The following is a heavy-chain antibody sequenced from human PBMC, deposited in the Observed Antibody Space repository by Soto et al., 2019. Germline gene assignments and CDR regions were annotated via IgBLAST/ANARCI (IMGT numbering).Heavy chain of an antibody. CDR3: ARDAGISAAAPYWYFDL. V-gene: IGHV3-7*04. CDR1: GLTFSNYW. CDR2: IKQDGSEK. D-gene: IGHD6-13*01. Sequence: GGSLRLSCADSGLTFSNYWMSWVRQAPGKGLEWVANIKQDGSEKYYVDSVKGRFTISRDNTKNSLYLQMNSLRAEDTAVYYCARDAGISAAAPYWYFDLWGRGTLVTV. J-gene: IGHJ2*01.